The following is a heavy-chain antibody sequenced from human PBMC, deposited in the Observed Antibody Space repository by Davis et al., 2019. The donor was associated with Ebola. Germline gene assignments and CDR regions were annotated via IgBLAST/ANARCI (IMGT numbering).Heavy chain of an antibody. CDR1: GFTFSSYN. CDR2: ISSGSSTI. CDR3: AKDTSNIWFDI. Sequence: GESLKISCAASGFTFSSYNMNWVRQAPGKGLEWVSYISSGSSTIYYADSVKGRFTISRDNSKNTLYLQMNGLRVEDTAIYYCAKDTSNIWFDIWGQGTNVTVSS. D-gene: IGHD1-26*01. V-gene: IGHV3-48*01. J-gene: IGHJ3*02.